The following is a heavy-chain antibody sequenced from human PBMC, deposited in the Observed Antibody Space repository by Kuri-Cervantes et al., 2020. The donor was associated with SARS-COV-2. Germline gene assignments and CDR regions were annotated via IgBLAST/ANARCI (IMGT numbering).Heavy chain of an antibody. V-gene: IGHV4-59*08. CDR1: GGPISSYY. J-gene: IGHJ6*02. CDR2: IYYSGST. Sequence: SDTLSLTCNVPGGPISSYYWSWIRQPPGKGLEWTGYIYYSGSTNYNPSLKSRVTISVDTSKNQFSLKLSSVTAADTAAYYCARYQYCIDVWGQGTRVTVSS. CDR3: ARYQYCIDV.